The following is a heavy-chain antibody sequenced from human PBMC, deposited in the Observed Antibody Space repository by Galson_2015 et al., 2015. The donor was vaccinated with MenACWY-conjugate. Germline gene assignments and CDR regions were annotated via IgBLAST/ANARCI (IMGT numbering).Heavy chain of an antibody. CDR2: IDWDGDE. J-gene: IGHJ4*02. Sequence: PALVKPTQTLTVTCTFSGSSLSTSGMCVSWIRQPPGKALEWLALIDWDGDEYYNTSLKTRLSISKDTSKNQVVLTVTNMDPADTATYYCARRWELLGPHFDYWGQGILVTVSS. CDR1: GSSLSTSGMC. D-gene: IGHD4-23*01. V-gene: IGHV2-70*12. CDR3: ARRWELLGPHFDY.